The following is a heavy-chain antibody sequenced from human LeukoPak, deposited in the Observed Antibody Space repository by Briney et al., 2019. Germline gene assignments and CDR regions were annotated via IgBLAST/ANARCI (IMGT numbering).Heavy chain of an antibody. Sequence: PGGSLRLSCAASGFTFSDYYMSWIRQAPGKGLEWVSYISSSGSTICYADSVKGRFTISRDNAKNSLYLQMNSLRAEDTAVYYCARDYYSNYVGSLDYWGQGTLVTVSS. CDR1: GFTFSDYY. CDR3: ARDYYSNYVGSLDY. D-gene: IGHD4-11*01. V-gene: IGHV3-11*01. CDR2: ISSSGSTI. J-gene: IGHJ4*02.